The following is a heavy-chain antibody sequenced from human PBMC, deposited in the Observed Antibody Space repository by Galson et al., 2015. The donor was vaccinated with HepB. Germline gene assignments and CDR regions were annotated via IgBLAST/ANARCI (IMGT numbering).Heavy chain of an antibody. V-gene: IGHV4-59*08. CDR2: IYYSGST. J-gene: IGHJ4*02. CDR1: GGSISSYY. Sequence: SETLSLTCTVSGGSISSYYWSWIRQPPGKGLEWIGYIYYSGSTNYNPSLKSRVTMSVDTSKNQFSLKLSSVTAADTAVYYCARHYYDSSGYYSFSFDYWGQGTLVTVSS. D-gene: IGHD3-22*01. CDR3: ARHYYDSSGYYSFSFDY.